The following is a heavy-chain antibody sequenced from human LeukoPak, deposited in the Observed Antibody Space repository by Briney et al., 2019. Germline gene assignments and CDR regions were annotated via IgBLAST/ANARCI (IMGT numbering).Heavy chain of an antibody. Sequence: ASVKVSCKASGYTFTGYYIHWVRQAPGQGPEWMGWINPHSGATNYAQKFQGRVTTTRDTSISTALMELSSLRSDDTAMYYCARLVSSLGFGELSIWGQGTMVTVSS. V-gene: IGHV1-2*02. J-gene: IGHJ3*02. CDR1: GYTFTGYY. CDR2: INPHSGAT. CDR3: ARLVSSLGFGELSI. D-gene: IGHD3-10*01.